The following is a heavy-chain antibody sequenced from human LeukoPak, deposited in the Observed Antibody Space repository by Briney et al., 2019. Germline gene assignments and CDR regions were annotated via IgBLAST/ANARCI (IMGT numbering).Heavy chain of an antibody. CDR3: ARGGVAGGMDV. CDR1: GLTFSSYW. CDR2: INSDGYSL. J-gene: IGHJ6*02. D-gene: IGHD6-19*01. Sequence: GGSLTLSCTASGLTFSSYWLHWVRQAPGEGLVWVSRINSDGYSLDYADSVKGRFTISRDNAKNTLHLQMNSLRAEDTAVYYCARGGVAGGMDVWGQGTTVTVSS. V-gene: IGHV3-74*01.